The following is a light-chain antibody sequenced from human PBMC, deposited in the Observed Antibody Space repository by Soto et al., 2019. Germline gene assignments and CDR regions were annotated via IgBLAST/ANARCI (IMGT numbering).Light chain of an antibody. V-gene: IGKV4-1*01. J-gene: IGKJ5*01. CDR1: QNLFYSSNNKDY. CDR3: QQYYLSPST. Sequence: DIVMTQSPESLAVSLGERATINCKSSQNLFYSSNNKDYLSWYQQKPGQPPKLLFYWASTRESGVPDRFSGSGSGTDVTLTISSLQPEDVAVYYCQQYYLSPSTFGQGTRLEIE. CDR2: WAS.